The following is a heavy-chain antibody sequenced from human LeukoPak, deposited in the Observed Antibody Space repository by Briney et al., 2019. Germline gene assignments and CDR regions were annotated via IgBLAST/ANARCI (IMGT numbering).Heavy chain of an antibody. CDR3: ARDYDILTGYSRYFDY. D-gene: IGHD3-9*01. CDR1: GFTFSSYA. J-gene: IGHJ4*02. CDR2: ISYDGGNK. Sequence: GGSLRLSCAASGFTFSSYAMHWVRQAPGKGLEWVAVISYDGGNKYYADSVKGRFTISRDNSKNTLYLQMNSLRAEDTAVYYCARDYDILTGYSRYFDYWGQGTLVTVSS. V-gene: IGHV3-30-3*01.